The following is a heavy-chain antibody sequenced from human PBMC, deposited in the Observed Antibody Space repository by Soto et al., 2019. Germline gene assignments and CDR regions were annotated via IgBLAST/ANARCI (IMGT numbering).Heavy chain of an antibody. J-gene: IGHJ4*02. V-gene: IGHV4-31*03. CDR1: GGSISSGGYY. CDR2: TYYSGST. D-gene: IGHD6-13*01. CDR3: ARAGSSSWYVVGVVDY. Sequence: QVQLQESGPGLVKPSQTLSLTCTVSGGSISSGGYYWSWIRQHPGKGLEWIGYTYYSGSTYYNPSLKSRVTISVDTSKNQCSLKLSSVTAADTAVYYCARAGSSSWYVVGVVDYWGQGTLVTVSS.